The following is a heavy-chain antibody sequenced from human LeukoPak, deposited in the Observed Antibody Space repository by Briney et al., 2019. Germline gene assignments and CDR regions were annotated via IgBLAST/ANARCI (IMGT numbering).Heavy chain of an antibody. V-gene: IGHV4-61*02. Sequence: SQXXSLTCTVSGGSISSGSYYWRWIRQPAGKGLEWIGRIYTSGSTNYNPSLKSRVTISVDTSKNQFSLKLSSVTAADTAVYYCARCLAGVIDYWGQGTLVTVSS. CDR2: IYTSGST. D-gene: IGHD2-15*01. CDR3: ARCLAGVIDY. J-gene: IGHJ4*02. CDR1: GGSISSGSYY.